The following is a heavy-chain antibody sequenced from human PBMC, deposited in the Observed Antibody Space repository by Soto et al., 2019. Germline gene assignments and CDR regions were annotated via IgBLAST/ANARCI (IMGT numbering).Heavy chain of an antibody. CDR1: GGSISSGDYY. Sequence: SETLSLTCTVSGGSISSGDYYWSWIRQPPGKGLEWIGYIYYSGSTYYNPSLKSRVTISVGTSKNQFSLKLSSVTAADTAVYYCARDFWSGSRGDYYYGMDVWGQGTTVTVSS. J-gene: IGHJ6*02. CDR3: ARDFWSGSRGDYYYGMDV. CDR2: IYYSGST. V-gene: IGHV4-30-4*01. D-gene: IGHD3-3*01.